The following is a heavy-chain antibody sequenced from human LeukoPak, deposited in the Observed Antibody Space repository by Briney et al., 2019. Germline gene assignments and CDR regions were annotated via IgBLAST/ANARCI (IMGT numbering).Heavy chain of an antibody. V-gene: IGHV3-20*04. Sequence: GGSLRLSCAASGFNFDDYAMSWVRQVPGKGLEWVSGINWNGASIGYADSVKGRCTISRDNAKNSLYLLINSLRAEDAALYYCARHNYPKYYYYMDVWGKGTTVTVSS. J-gene: IGHJ6*03. CDR3: ARHNYPKYYYYMDV. CDR2: INWNGASI. CDR1: GFNFDDYA. D-gene: IGHD1-1*01.